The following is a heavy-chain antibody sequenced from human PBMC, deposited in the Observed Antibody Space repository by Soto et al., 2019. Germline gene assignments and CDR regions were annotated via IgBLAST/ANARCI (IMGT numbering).Heavy chain of an antibody. Sequence: QVQLVQSGAEVKKSGSSVKVSCKASGGTFSRYAIGWVRQAPGQGLEWMGGIIPMFGTPYYAQKFQGRVSISADESTSTAYMELSSLRSEDTAVYYCARQFDYESSGYYYAYWGQGTLVTVSS. CDR2: IIPMFGTP. V-gene: IGHV1-69*01. D-gene: IGHD3-22*01. CDR3: ARQFDYESSGYYYAY. CDR1: GGTFSRYA. J-gene: IGHJ4*02.